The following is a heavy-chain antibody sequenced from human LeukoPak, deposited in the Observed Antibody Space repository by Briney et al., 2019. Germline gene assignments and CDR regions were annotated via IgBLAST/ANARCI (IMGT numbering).Heavy chain of an antibody. CDR3: ARDLLPGIAVAGTYGY. CDR1: GFTFSDYY. D-gene: IGHD6-19*01. V-gene: IGHV3-11*01. CDR2: ISSSGSTI. Sequence: PAGSLRLSCAASGFTFSDYYMSWIRQAPGKGLEWVSYISSSGSTIYYADSVKGRFTISRDNAKNSLYLQMNSLRAEDTAVYYCARDLLPGIAVAGTYGYWGQGTLVTVSS. J-gene: IGHJ4*02.